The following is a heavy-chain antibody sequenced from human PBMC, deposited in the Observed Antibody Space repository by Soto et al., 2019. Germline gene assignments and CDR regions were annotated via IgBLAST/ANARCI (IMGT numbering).Heavy chain of an antibody. CDR1: AFSLRTIGMC. J-gene: IGHJ6*04. D-gene: IGHD3-9*01. Sequence: GPTRVNRTQTRSVTCTFSAFSLRTIGMCVSWFRQPPGKALEGLALIDWDDDKYYSTSLKTRLTISKDTSKNQVVLTMTNMDPVDTASYYCARIQLNYDIVTGYTMVGRGVWGKPTT. CDR2: IDWDDDK. CDR3: ARIQLNYDIVTGYTMVGRGV. V-gene: IGHV2-70*01.